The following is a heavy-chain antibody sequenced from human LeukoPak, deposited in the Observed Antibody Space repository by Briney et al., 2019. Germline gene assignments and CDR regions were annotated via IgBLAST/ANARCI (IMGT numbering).Heavy chain of an antibody. CDR1: GGSFSGYY. CDR2: INHSGST. V-gene: IGHV4-34*01. J-gene: IGHJ4*02. D-gene: IGHD3-10*01. Sequence: SETLSLTCAVYGGSFSGYYWSWIRQPPGKGLEWIGEINHSGSTNYNPSLKSRVTISVDTPKNQFSLKLSSVTAADTAVYYCAASMVRGVITRWGQGTLVTVSS. CDR3: AASMVRGVITR.